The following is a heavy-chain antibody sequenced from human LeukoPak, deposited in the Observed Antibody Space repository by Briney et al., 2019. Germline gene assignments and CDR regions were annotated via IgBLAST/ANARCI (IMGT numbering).Heavy chain of an antibody. Sequence: GGSLRLSCAAYGFTFSHYSMHWVRQAPGKGLEYVSAIISNGGSTHYADSVKGRFTISRDNSKNTLYLQMDSLRAEDTAVYYCVRDVYAGCLDYWGQGTLVLVSS. CDR3: VRDVYAGCLDY. D-gene: IGHD2-8*01. V-gene: IGHV3-64*02. CDR1: GFTFSHYS. J-gene: IGHJ4*02. CDR2: IISNGGST.